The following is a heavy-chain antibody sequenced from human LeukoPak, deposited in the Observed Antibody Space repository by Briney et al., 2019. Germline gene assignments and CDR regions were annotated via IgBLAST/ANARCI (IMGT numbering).Heavy chain of an antibody. CDR1: GYTFTSYY. J-gene: IGHJ4*02. Sequence: GASVKVSCKASGYTFTSYYMHWVRQAPGQGFEWMGIINPSGGSTSYAQKFQGRVTMTRDTSTSTVYMELSSLRSEDTAVYYCAIGAEAFFFDYWGQGTLVTVSS. CDR2: INPSGGST. V-gene: IGHV1-46*01. D-gene: IGHD1-26*01. CDR3: AIGAEAFFFDY.